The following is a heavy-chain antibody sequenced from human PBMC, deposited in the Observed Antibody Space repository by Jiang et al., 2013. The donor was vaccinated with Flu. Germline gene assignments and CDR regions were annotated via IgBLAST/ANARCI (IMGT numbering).Heavy chain of an antibody. Sequence: EVKKPGSSVKVSCKASGYTFTGYYMHWVRQAPGQGLEWMGRINPNSGGTNYAQKFQGRVTMTRDTSISTAYMELSRLRSDDTAVYYCARAPGYTTRYFDLWGRGTLVTVSS. CDR1: GYTFTGYY. CDR3: ARAPGYTTRYFDL. J-gene: IGHJ2*01. CDR2: INPNSGGT. D-gene: IGHD5-24*01. V-gene: IGHV1-2*06.